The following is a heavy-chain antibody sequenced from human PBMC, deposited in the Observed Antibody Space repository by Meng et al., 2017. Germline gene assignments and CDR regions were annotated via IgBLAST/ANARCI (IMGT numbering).Heavy chain of an antibody. V-gene: IGHV2-5*02. CDR3: AHCLYSSSCDY. CDR2: IYWDDDK. J-gene: IGHJ4*02. D-gene: IGHD6-13*01. CDR1: GFAQSTSGVG. Sequence: SVPTLGTPPPTLTLTRTLCGFAQSTSGVGVGWIRQPPGKALEWLALIYWDDDKRYSPSLKSRLTITKDTSKNQVVLTMTNMDPVDTATYYCAHCLYSSSCDYWGQGTLVTVSS.